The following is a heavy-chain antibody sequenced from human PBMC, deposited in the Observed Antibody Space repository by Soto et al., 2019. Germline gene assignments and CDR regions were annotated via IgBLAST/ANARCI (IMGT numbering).Heavy chain of an antibody. CDR3: ARPHGGSSGWDNWFDP. Sequence: SETLSLTCTVSGGSISSYYWSWVRQPPGKGLEWIGYIYYSGSTNYNPSLKSRVTISVDTSKNQFSLKLSSVTAADTAVFYCARPHGGSSGWDNWFDPWGQGTLVTVSS. CDR1: GGSISSYY. V-gene: IGHV4-59*01. CDR2: IYYSGST. D-gene: IGHD6-25*01. J-gene: IGHJ5*02.